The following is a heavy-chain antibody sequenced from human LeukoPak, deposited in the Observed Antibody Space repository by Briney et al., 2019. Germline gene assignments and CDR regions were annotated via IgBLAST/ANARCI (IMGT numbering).Heavy chain of an antibody. V-gene: IGHV3-53*01. J-gene: IGHJ4*02. D-gene: IGHD3-22*01. CDR3: ARRGGDYSHPYDY. CDR2: IYTTGRT. CDR1: GFTVSSNS. Sequence: GGSLRLSCTVSGFTVSSNSMSWVRQAPGKGLEWVSFIYTTGRTHDSDSVKGRFTISRDSSKNTLYLQMNSLRAEDTAVYYCARRGGDYSHPYDYWGQGTLVTVSS.